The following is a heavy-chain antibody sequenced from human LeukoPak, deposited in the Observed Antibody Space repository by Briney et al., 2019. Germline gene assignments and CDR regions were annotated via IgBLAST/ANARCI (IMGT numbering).Heavy chain of an antibody. CDR1: GFTVSSNY. V-gene: IGHV3-53*01. CDR2: IYSGGST. J-gene: IGHJ6*03. CDR3: ARLDITMIVVVSPNYYYYMDV. D-gene: IGHD3-22*01. Sequence: GGSLRLSCAASGFTVSSNYMSWVRQAPGKGLEWVSVIYSGGSTYYADSVKGRFTISRDNSKNTLYLQMNSLRAEDTAVYYCARLDITMIVVVSPNYYYYMDVWGKGTTVTVSS.